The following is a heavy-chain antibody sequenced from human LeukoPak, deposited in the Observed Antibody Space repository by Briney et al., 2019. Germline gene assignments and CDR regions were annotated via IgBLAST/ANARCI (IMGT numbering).Heavy chain of an antibody. CDR2: ISAYNGNT. J-gene: IGHJ4*02. V-gene: IGHV1-18*01. CDR1: GYSFTIYG. Sequence: ASVKVSCKASGYSFTIYGITWVRQAPGQGLEWMGWISAYNGNTNYAQKLRGRVTMTTDTSTSTAYMELRSPRSDDTAVYYCARALVDGYKELGYWGQGTLVTVSS. CDR3: ARALVDGYKELGY. D-gene: IGHD5-24*01.